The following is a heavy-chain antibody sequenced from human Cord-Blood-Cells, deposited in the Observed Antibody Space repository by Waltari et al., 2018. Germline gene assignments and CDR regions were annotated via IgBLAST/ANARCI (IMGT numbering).Heavy chain of an antibody. CDR2: IWYDGSNK. D-gene: IGHD3-9*01. CDR3: AKSWLSDGDAFDI. CDR1: GFTFSSDG. Sequence: VQLVESGGGVVQPGRSVRLSCAASGFTFSSDGMHWVRQAPGKGLEWVAVIWYDGSNKYYADSVKGRFTISRDNSKNTLYLQMNSLRAEDTAMYYCAKSWLSDGDAFDIWGQGTMVTVSS. J-gene: IGHJ3*02. V-gene: IGHV3-30*18.